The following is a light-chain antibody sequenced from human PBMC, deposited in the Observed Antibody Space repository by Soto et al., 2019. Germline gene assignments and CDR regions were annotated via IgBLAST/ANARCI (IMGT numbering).Light chain of an antibody. CDR2: ECS. V-gene: IGLV2-23*01. CDR1: SSDVGSSNL. Sequence: QSALTQPASVSGSPGQSITISCTGTSSDVGSSNLVSCYPQLTGKAPKLIIYECSKRPSGVSNRFSGSKSGNTASLGISGLQAGDEADYYCCSYAGSSTDVVFGGGTKLTVL. J-gene: IGLJ2*01. CDR3: CSYAGSSTDVV.